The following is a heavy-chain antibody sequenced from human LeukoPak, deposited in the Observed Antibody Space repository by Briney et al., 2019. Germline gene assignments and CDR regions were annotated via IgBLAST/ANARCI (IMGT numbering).Heavy chain of an antibody. CDR1: GFTFSSYG. CDR3: ARPLYDFWSGYPGGY. CDR2: IWYDGSNK. J-gene: IGHJ4*02. D-gene: IGHD3-3*01. Sequence: GGSLRLSCAASGFTFSSYGMHWVRQAPGKGLEWVAVIWYDGSNKYYADSVKGRFTISRDNSKNTLYPQMNSLRAEDTAVYYCARPLYDFWSGYPGGYWGQGTLVTVSS. V-gene: IGHV3-33*01.